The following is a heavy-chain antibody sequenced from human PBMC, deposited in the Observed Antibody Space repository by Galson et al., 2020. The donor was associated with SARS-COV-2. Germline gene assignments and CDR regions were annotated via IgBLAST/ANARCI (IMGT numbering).Heavy chain of an antibody. Sequence: GESLKISCASSGFSFSDYEMNWVRHGPGKGLEWVSYISSSGTNIYYADSVKGRFTISRDNAKNSLYLQMTSLRAEDTAIYYCASPYLAAASFFGAFDTWGPGTMVTVSS. CDR3: ASPYLAAASFFGAFDT. CDR1: GFSFSDYE. D-gene: IGHD6-13*01. V-gene: IGHV3-48*03. J-gene: IGHJ3*02. CDR2: ISSSGTNI.